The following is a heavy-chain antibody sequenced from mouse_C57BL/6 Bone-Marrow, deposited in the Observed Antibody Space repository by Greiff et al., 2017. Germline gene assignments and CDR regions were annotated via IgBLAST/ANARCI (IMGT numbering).Heavy chain of an antibody. CDR1: GYTFTSYW. CDR3: ARCEYDWGFYAMDY. CDR2: IDPSDSYT. Sequence: QVQLQQPGAELVMPGASVKLSCKASGYTFTSYWMHWVKQRPGQGLEWIGEIDPSDSYTNYKQKFKGKSTLTVDKSSSTAYMQLSSLTSEDSAVYYRARCEYDWGFYAMDYWGQGTSVTVSS. J-gene: IGHJ4*01. V-gene: IGHV1-69*01. D-gene: IGHD2-4*01.